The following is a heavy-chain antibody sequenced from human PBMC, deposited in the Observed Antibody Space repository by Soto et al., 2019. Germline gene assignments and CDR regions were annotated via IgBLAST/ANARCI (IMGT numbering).Heavy chain of an antibody. J-gene: IGHJ5*02. V-gene: IGHV3-30-3*01. D-gene: IGHD3-10*02. Sequence: QVQLMESGGGVVQPGTTLRLSCSASEFTFNTYAMHWVRQAPGRGLDWVAVTSYDSTNTKYADSVKGRFTISRDNSKNTLFLQMTSLTPEDTAVYYCARDADRSGSCSGGLTSCGRGSLFIVSS. CDR3: ARDADRSGSCSGGLTS. CDR2: TSYDSTNT. CDR1: EFTFNTYA.